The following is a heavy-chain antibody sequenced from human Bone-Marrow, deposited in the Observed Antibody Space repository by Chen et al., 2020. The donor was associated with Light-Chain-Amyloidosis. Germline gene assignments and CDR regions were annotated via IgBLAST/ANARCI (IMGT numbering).Heavy chain of an antibody. CDR3: AKDISYDDILPGYPADAFDI. J-gene: IGHJ3*02. D-gene: IGHD3-9*01. CDR2: ISGSGGSR. Sequence: EVQLVESGGGLLQRGGSLRLSCAASGFAFSSYAMSWVRQAPGKGLEWVSTISGSGGSRYYVDSVKGRLTISRDNSKIALFLQMNSLRAEDTAVYYCAKDISYDDILPGYPADAFDIWGQGTMVTVSS. V-gene: IGHV3-23*04. CDR1: GFAFSSYA.